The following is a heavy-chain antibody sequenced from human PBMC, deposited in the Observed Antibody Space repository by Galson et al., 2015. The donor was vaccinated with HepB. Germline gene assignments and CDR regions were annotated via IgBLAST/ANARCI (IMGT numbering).Heavy chain of an antibody. J-gene: IGHJ5*02. Sequence: LSLTCTVSGGSISSSSYSWGWIRQPPGKGLEWIGSIYYSGSTYYNPSLKSRVTISVDTSKNQFSLKLSSVTAADTAVYYCASQEIDRITGTRDWFDPWGQGTLVTVSS. V-gene: IGHV4-39*01. D-gene: IGHD1-7*01. CDR2: IYYSGST. CDR1: GGSISSSSYS. CDR3: ASQEIDRITGTRDWFDP.